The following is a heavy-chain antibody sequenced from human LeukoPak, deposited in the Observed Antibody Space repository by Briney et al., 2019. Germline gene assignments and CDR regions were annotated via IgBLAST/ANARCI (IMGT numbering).Heavy chain of an antibody. CDR3: ARFSNTALLFTSPFDY. CDR1: GFTFSSYG. D-gene: IGHD5-18*01. J-gene: IGHJ4*02. V-gene: IGHV3-48*01. Sequence: GGSLRLSCAASGFTFSSYGMTWVRQAPGKGLEWVSYISSSSSTIYYADSVKGRFTISRDNAKNSLYLQLNSLRAEDTAVYYCARFSNTALLFTSPFDYWGQGTLVTVSS. CDR2: ISSSSSTI.